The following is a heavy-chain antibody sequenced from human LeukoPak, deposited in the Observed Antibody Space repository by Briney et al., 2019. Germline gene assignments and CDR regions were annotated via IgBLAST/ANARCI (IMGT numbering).Heavy chain of an antibody. Sequence: PSETLSLTCTVSGGSISSYYWSWIRQPPGKGLEWIGYIYYSGSTNYNPSLKSRVTISVDTPKNQFSLKLSSVTAADTAVYYCARPTYDILTGYFKAFDYWGQGTLVTVSS. V-gene: IGHV4-59*08. D-gene: IGHD3-9*01. CDR3: ARPTYDILTGYFKAFDY. J-gene: IGHJ4*02. CDR1: GGSISSYY. CDR2: IYYSGST.